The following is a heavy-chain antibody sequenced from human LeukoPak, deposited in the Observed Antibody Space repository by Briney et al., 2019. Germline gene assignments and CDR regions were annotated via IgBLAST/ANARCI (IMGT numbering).Heavy chain of an antibody. D-gene: IGHD6-13*01. CDR1: GGSFSGYY. CDR2: INHSGST. CDR3: ARVYSSSSYFDY. J-gene: IGHJ4*02. V-gene: IGHV4-34*01. Sequence: SEPLSLTCAVYGGSFSGYYWSWIRQPPGKGLEWIGEINHSGSTNYNPSLKSRVTISVDTSKNQFSLKLSSVTAADTAVYYCARVYSSSSYFDYWGQGTLVTVSS.